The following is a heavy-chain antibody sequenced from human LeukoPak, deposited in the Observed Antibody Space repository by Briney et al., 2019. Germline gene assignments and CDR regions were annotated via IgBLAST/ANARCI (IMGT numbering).Heavy chain of an antibody. CDR2: IKQDGSEI. J-gene: IGHJ6*02. D-gene: IGHD3-10*02. Sequence: GGSLRLSCAASGFTFSSYWMTWVRQAPGKGLEWVANIKQDGSEIYYVDSVKGRFAISRDNAKSSLYLQMNSLRAEDTAVYYCARALFGELLDGMDVWGQGTTVTVSS. CDR1: GFTFSSYW. V-gene: IGHV3-7*04. CDR3: ARALFGELLDGMDV.